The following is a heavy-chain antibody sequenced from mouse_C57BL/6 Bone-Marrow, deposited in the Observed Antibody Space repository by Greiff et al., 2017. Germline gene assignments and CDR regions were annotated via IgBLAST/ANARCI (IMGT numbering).Heavy chain of an antibody. V-gene: IGHV1-85*01. CDR2: IYPRGGCT. CDR1: GYTFTSYD. J-gene: IGHJ3*01. CDR3: ARGGPSFAY. Sequence: QVQLQQSGPELVKPGASVKLSCKASGYTFTSYDINWVKQRPGQGLEWIGWIYPRGGCTNYNEKFKSKATLTVDKSSSTAYMQLSSLTSEDSAVYCCARGGPSFAYWGQGTLVTVSA.